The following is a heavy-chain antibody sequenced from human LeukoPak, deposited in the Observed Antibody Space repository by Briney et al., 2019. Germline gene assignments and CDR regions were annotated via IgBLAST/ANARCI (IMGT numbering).Heavy chain of an antibody. J-gene: IGHJ5*02. V-gene: IGHV3-23*01. CDR3: AKGSSWYRPLWFDP. CDR1: GFTFSSEA. Sequence: GSLGRALGASGFTFSSEAMSGVRQAPRKRLEWVSAISGSGGSTYYADSVKGRFTISRDNSKNTLYLQMNSLRAEDTAVNYCAKGSSWYRPLWFDPWGQGTLLTVSS. D-gene: IGHD6-13*01. CDR2: ISGSGGST.